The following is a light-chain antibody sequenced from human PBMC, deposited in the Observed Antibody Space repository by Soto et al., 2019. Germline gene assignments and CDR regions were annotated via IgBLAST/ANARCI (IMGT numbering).Light chain of an antibody. V-gene: IGLV2-23*02. CDR3: CSYAGSTTYVV. J-gene: IGLJ2*01. Sequence: QSALTQPASVSGSPGQSITISCTGTSSDVGSYNLVSWYQQHPGKAPKLMIYEVSKRPSGVSNRFSGSKSDNTASLTISGLQAEDEADYHCCSYAGSTTYVVFGGGTKLTVL. CDR2: EVS. CDR1: SSDVGSYNL.